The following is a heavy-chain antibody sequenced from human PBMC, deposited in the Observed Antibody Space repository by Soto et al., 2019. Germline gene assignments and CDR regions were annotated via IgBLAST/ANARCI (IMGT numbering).Heavy chain of an antibody. CDR1: GFTFDSYA. J-gene: IGHJ4*02. CDR2: ISWNSGSI. V-gene: IGHV3-9*01. D-gene: IGHD6-19*01. CDR3: VKDIHEQWLVSHFEY. Sequence: EVQLVESGGGLVQPGRSPRLSCVASGFTFDSYAMHWVRQAPGKGLEWVSGISWNSGSIGYEDSVKGRFTISRDNAQNSLYLEMNSLRVEDTAFYYCVKDIHEQWLVSHFEYWGQGALVTVSS.